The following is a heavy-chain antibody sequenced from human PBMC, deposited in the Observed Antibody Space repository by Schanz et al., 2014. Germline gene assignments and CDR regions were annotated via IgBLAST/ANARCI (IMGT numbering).Heavy chain of an antibody. V-gene: IGHV3-48*04. Sequence: EVQLVESGGGLAQPGGSLRLSCAASGITFSGYSMNWVRQAPGKGLEWVSYISGSSSTIYYADSVKGRFTISRDNAKNSLYLQMNSLRAEDTAVYYCSTDLTAVDYDAIGLWGQGTMVTVSS. CDR2: ISGSSSTI. J-gene: IGHJ3*01. CDR3: STDLTAVDYDAIGL. D-gene: IGHD4-17*01. CDR1: GITFSGYS.